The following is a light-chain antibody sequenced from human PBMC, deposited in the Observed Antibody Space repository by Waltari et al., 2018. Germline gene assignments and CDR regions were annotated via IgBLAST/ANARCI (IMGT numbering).Light chain of an antibody. CDR1: QDISSY. Sequence: DIQMTQSPSSLSASVGDRVTLTCRASQDISSYLAWYQQKPGKAPKLLIYKSSTLQSGVPSRFSGSGSGTGFTLTISSLQPEDFATYYCQQHNSYPPTFGQGTKVEIK. CDR3: QQHNSYPPT. V-gene: IGKV1-9*01. J-gene: IGKJ1*01. CDR2: KSS.